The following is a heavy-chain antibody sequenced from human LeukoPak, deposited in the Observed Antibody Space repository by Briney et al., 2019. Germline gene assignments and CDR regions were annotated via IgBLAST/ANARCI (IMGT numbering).Heavy chain of an antibody. V-gene: IGHV3-11*01. J-gene: IGHJ4*02. Sequence: PGGSLRLSCAASGFTFSDYYTSWIRQAPGKGLEWVSYISSSGSTIYYADSVKGRFTISRDNAKNSLYLQMNSLRAEDTAVYYCARATPYCSSTSCPYYFDYWGQGTLVTVSS. CDR3: ARATPYCSSTSCPYYFDY. CDR2: ISSSGSTI. CDR1: GFTFSDYY. D-gene: IGHD2-2*01.